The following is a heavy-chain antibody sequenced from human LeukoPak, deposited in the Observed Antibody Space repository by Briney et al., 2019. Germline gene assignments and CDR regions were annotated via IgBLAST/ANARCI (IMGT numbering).Heavy chain of an antibody. Sequence: PGGSLRLSCAASGFTFSSYGMHWVRQAPGKGLEWVAVIWYDGSNKYYADSVKGRFTISRDNSKNTLYLQMNSLRAEDTAVYYCASSHSSGWYYFDYWGQGTLVTVSS. CDR2: IWYDGSNK. V-gene: IGHV3-33*01. J-gene: IGHJ4*02. CDR1: GFTFSSYG. D-gene: IGHD6-19*01. CDR3: ASSHSSGWYYFDY.